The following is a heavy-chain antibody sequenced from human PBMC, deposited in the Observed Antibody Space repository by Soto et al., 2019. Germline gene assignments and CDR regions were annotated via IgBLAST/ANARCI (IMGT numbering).Heavy chain of an antibody. V-gene: IGHV4-31*03. D-gene: IGHD1-1*01. Sequence: PSETLFPPCTVSCGSISNGGFFRSMIRQHPGKGLGWIGYIYYSGSTYYNPSLKSRVTISVDTSKNQFSLKLSSVTAADTAVYYCARERRTEYWNDNHGDWYFDLWGRGTLVTVSS. CDR1: CGSISNGGFF. J-gene: IGHJ2*01. CDR2: IYYSGST. CDR3: ARERRTEYWNDNHGDWYFDL.